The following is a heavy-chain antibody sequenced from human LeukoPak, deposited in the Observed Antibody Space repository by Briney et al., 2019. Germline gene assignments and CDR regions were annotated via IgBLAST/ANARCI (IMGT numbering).Heavy chain of an antibody. D-gene: IGHD2-21*02. V-gene: IGHV3-33*01. CDR1: GFTFSSYG. J-gene: IGHJ4*02. Sequence: PGGSLRLSCAASGFTFSSYGMHWVRQAPGKGLEWVAVIWYDGSNKYYADSVKGRFTISRGNSKNTLYLQMNSLRAEDTAVYYCARDGKAYCGGDCYSSFDYWGQGTLVTVSS. CDR2: IWYDGSNK. CDR3: ARDGKAYCGGDCYSSFDY.